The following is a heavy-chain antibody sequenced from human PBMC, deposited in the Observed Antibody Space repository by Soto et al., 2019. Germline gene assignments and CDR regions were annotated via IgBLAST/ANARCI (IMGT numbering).Heavy chain of an antibody. D-gene: IGHD6-19*01. CDR2: IYHSGST. CDR1: GGSISSSNW. CDR3: ARVGVAGSGWYSFDS. J-gene: IGHJ4*02. Sequence: SETLSLTCAVSGGSISSSNWWSWVRQPPGKGLEWIGEIYHSGSTNYNPSLKSRVTISVDKSKKQFPLKLSSVTAADTAVYYCARVGVAGSGWYSFDSWGQGTLVTVSS. V-gene: IGHV4-4*02.